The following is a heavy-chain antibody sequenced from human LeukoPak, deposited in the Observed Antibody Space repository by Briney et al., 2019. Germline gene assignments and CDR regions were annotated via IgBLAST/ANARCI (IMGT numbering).Heavy chain of an antibody. Sequence: ASVKVSCKASGYTFTSYAMHWVRQAPGQRLEWMGWINAGNGNTKYAQKLQGRVTMTEDTSTDTAYMELSSLRSEDTAVYYCATGVVVVPAAMDHYYYYYGMDVWGQGTTVTVSS. D-gene: IGHD2-2*01. J-gene: IGHJ6*02. CDR3: ATGVVVVPAAMDHYYYYYGMDV. CDR1: GYTFTSYA. V-gene: IGHV1-3*01. CDR2: INAGNGNT.